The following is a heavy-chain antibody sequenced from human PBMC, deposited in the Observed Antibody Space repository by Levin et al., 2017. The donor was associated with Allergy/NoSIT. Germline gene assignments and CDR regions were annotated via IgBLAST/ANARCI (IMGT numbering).Heavy chain of an antibody. J-gene: IGHJ4*02. V-gene: IGHV1-2*06. CDR3: ARAATSSGWYKLGY. D-gene: IGHD6-19*01. Sequence: ASVKVSCEASGYTFTGYYLHWVRQAPGQGLEWMGRINPNSGGTKFEQKFQGRVTMTRDTSINTAYMELSRLRSNDTAVYYCARAATSSGWYKLGYWGQGTLVTVSS. CDR1: GYTFTGYY. CDR2: INPNSGGT.